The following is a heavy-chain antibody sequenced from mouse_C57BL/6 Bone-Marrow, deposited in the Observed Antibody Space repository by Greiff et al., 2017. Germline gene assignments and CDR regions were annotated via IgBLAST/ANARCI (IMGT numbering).Heavy chain of an antibody. Sequence: QVQLQQPGAELVRPGSSVKLSCKASGYTFTSYWMHWVKQRPIQGLEWIGNIDPSDSETHYNQKFKDKATLTVDKSSSTAYMQLSSLTSDDSAVYDFARDWALNFDYWGQGTTLTVSS. V-gene: IGHV1-52*01. J-gene: IGHJ2*01. CDR1: GYTFTSYW. CDR3: ARDWALNFDY. CDR2: IDPSDSET.